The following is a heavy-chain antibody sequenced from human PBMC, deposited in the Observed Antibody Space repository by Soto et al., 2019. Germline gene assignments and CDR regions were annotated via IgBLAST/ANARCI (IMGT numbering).Heavy chain of an antibody. CDR3: SSSSGNKFRVGTNYYFDY. J-gene: IGHJ4*02. Sequence: QVQLVQSGAEVKKPGSSVKVSCKTSGGTFSTYSIVWVRQAPGEGLEWMGGIIPIFGTANYAQKFQDRVKITADKTTNTAFMELSTLISADTAMDYCSSSSGNKFRVGTNYYFDYWGQGTLVTVAS. CDR2: IIPIFGTA. CDR1: GGTFSTYS. D-gene: IGHD1-26*01. V-gene: IGHV1-69*06.